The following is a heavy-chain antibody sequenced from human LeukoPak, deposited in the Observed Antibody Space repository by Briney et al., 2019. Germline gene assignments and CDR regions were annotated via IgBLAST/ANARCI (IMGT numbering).Heavy chain of an antibody. V-gene: IGHV3-30-3*01. CDR2: ISYDGSNK. CDR3: ARDPSGVVPANQDY. D-gene: IGHD2-2*01. J-gene: IGHJ4*02. CDR1: GFTFSSYA. Sequence: GRSLRLSCAASGFTFSSYAMHWVRQAPGKGLEWVAVISYDGSNKYYADSVKGRFTISRDNSKNTLYLQTNSLRAEDTAVYYCARDPSGVVPANQDYWGQGTLVTVSS.